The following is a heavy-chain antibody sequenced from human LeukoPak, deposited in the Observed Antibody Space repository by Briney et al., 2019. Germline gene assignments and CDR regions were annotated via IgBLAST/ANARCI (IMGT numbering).Heavy chain of an antibody. CDR3: AREGAQGDYGGYFDY. D-gene: IGHD4/OR15-4a*01. Sequence: GASVKVSCKASGYTFAGYYMHWVRQAPGQGLEWMGWINPNSGGTNYAQKFQGRVTMTRDTSISTAYMELSRLGSDDTAVYYCAREGAQGDYGGYFDYWGQGTLVTVSS. J-gene: IGHJ4*02. CDR1: GYTFAGYY. CDR2: INPNSGGT. V-gene: IGHV1-2*02.